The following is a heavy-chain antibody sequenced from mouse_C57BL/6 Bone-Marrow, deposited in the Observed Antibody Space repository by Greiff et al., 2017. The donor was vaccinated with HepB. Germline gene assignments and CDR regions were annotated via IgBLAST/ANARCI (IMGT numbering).Heavy chain of an antibody. V-gene: IGHV1-55*01. CDR1: GYTFTSYW. D-gene: IGHD1-1*01. J-gene: IGHJ1*03. CDR2: IYPGSGST. Sequence: QVQLQQPGAELVKPGASVKMSCKASGYTFTSYWITWVKQRPGQGLEWIGDIYPGSGSTNYNEKFKSKATLTVDTSSSTAYMQLSSLTSEDSAVYYFARVDCSRGSYWYFDVWGTGTTVTVSS. CDR3: ARVDCSRGSYWYFDV.